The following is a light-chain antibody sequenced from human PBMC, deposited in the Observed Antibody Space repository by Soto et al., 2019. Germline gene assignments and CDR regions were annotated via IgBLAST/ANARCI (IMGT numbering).Light chain of an antibody. V-gene: IGKV3-20*01. Sequence: EIVLTQSPGTLSLSLGDRATLSRRASQSVSSNYLAWYQQKPGQAPGLLIYGASSRATGIPDRFSGSGSGTDFTLTISRLEPEDFAVYYCQQYGSSSWTFGQGTKVEIK. CDR2: GAS. J-gene: IGKJ1*01. CDR3: QQYGSSSWT. CDR1: QSVSSNY.